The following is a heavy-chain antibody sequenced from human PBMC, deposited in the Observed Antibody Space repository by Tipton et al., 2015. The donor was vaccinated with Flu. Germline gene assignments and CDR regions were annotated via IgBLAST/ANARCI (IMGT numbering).Heavy chain of an antibody. CDR2: IYYSGST. V-gene: IGHV4-34*01. CDR1: GGSFSGYY. Sequence: TLSLTCAVYGGSFSGYYWGWIRQPPGKGLEWIGSIYYSGSTYYNPSLKCRVTISVDTSKNQFSLKLSSVTAADTAVYYGASGRAGYYFDYWGQGTLVTVSS. CDR3: ASGRAGYYFDY. D-gene: IGHD3-10*01. J-gene: IGHJ4*02.